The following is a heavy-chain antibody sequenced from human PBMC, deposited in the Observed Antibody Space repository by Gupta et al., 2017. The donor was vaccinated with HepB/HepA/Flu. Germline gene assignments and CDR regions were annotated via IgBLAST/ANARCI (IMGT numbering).Heavy chain of an antibody. V-gene: IGHV3-48*03. CDR2: ISGSGSTI. CDR3: ARDRIDYGDYNFYYYYGMDV. D-gene: IGHD4-17*01. Sequence: EVQLVESGGGLVQPGGSLRLSCAASGFTFSSYEMNWVRQAPGKGLEWVSYISGSGSTIYYADSVKGRFTISRDNAKNSLYLQMNSLRAEDTAVYYCARDRIDYGDYNFYYYYGMDVWGQGTTVTVSS. CDR1: GFTFSSYE. J-gene: IGHJ6*02.